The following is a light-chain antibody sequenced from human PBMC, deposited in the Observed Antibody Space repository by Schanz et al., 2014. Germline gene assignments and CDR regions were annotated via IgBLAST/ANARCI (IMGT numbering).Light chain of an antibody. J-gene: IGKJ2*01. CDR3: IQGQQIPYT. Sequence: DIAMTQTPLSLPVTPGEPASISCRSSQSLMPINGYTYLEWYLQKPGQPPQLLIYLVSNRASGVPDRFSGSGSGTDFTLKISRVEAEDVGVYYCIQGQQIPYTFGQGTKLEIK. CDR1: QSLMPINGYTY. V-gene: IGKV2-28*01. CDR2: LVS.